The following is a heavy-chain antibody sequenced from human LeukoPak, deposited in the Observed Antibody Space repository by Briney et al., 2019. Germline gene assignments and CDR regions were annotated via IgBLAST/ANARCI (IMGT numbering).Heavy chain of an antibody. V-gene: IGHV3-11*04. D-gene: IGHD2-15*01. CDR2: ISSSVSTI. Sequence: GGSLRLSCAASGFTFSDYYMSWIRQAPGKGLEWVSYISSSVSTIYYADSVKGRFTISRDNAKNSLYLQMNSLRAEDTAVYYCAREALKIRIPDYWGQGTLVTVSS. CDR1: GFTFSDYY. CDR3: AREALKIRIPDY. J-gene: IGHJ4*02.